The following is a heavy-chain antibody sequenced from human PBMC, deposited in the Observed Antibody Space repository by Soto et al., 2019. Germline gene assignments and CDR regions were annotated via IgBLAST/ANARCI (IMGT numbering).Heavy chain of an antibody. CDR2: IRSKANSDAT. J-gene: IGHJ6*02. V-gene: IGHV3-73*02. Sequence: EVQLVESGGGLVQPGGSLKLSCAASGFTFSDSAMHWVRQASGKGLEWVGRIRSKANSDATAYAASVKGRFTISRDDSKNTAYLQMNSLKIEDTAVYYCTKPVGVVVAATTYYYGMDAWGQGTTVTVSS. CDR3: TKPVGVVVAATTYYYGMDA. CDR1: GFTFSDSA. D-gene: IGHD2-15*01.